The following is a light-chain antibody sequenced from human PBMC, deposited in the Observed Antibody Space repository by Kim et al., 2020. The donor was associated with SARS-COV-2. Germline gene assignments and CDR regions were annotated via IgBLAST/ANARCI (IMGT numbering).Light chain of an antibody. CDR1: KLGDKY. CDR3: QAWDSSTVV. J-gene: IGLJ2*01. V-gene: IGLV3-1*01. Sequence: SVSPGQTASINCSGDKLGDKYACWYQQKPGQSPVLVIYQDSKRPSGIPERFSGSNSGNTATLTISGTQAMDEADYYCQAWDSSTVVFGGGTKLTVL. CDR2: QDS.